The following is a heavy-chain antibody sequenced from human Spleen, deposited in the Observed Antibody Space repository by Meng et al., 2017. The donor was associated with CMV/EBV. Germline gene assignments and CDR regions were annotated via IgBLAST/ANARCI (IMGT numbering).Heavy chain of an antibody. CDR1: GFTFTNAW. J-gene: IGHJ3*02. Sequence: GESLKISCVASGFTFTNAWVSWVRQAPGKGLEWISYISGSGRMIDYADSVKGRFTISRDNAKNSLYLRMNSLRAEDTAVYYCARDLFVVARTAGVPESDYGFDIWGQGTMVTVSS. D-gene: IGHD3-3*01. V-gene: IGHV3-11*04. CDR2: ISGSGRMI. CDR3: ARDLFVVARTAGVPESDYGFDI.